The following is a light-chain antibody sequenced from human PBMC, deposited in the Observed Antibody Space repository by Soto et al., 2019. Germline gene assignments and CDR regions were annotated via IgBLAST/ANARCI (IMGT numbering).Light chain of an antibody. CDR2: EDS. V-gene: IGLV2-23*01. CDR3: CSYAGSSTWV. Sequence: QSALTQPASVSGSPGQSITISCTGTSSDVGSYNLVSWYQHHPGNAPKLMIYEDSKRPSGVSNRFSGSKSGNTASLTISGLQAEDEADYYCCSYAGSSTWVFGGGTKVTVL. J-gene: IGLJ3*02. CDR1: SSDVGSYNL.